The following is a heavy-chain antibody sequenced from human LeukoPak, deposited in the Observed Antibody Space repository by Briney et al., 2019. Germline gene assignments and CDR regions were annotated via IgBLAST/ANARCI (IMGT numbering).Heavy chain of an antibody. CDR2: IWYDGSNK. V-gene: IGHV3-33*01. D-gene: IGHD3-10*01. Sequence: GRSPRLSCAASGFTFSSYGMHWVRQAPGKGLEWVAVIWYDGSNKYYADSVKGRFTISRDNSKNTLYLQMNSLRAEDTALYYCARGSGSYLDPSFDPWGQGTLVTVSS. J-gene: IGHJ5*02. CDR1: GFTFSSYG. CDR3: ARGSGSYLDPSFDP.